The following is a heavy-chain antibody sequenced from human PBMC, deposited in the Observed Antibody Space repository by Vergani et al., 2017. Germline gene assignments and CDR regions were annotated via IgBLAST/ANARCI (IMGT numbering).Heavy chain of an antibody. D-gene: IGHD5-18*01. Sequence: QVQLVQSGAEVKKPGSSVKVSCKASGGTFSSYAISWVRQAPGQGLEWMGGIIPIFGTANYAQKFQGRGTITADETTSTADIELSSRRSDDTAVYYCARVDTAMVTSYYYMDVWGKGTTVTVSS. CDR1: GGTFSSYA. CDR2: IIPIFGTA. V-gene: IGHV1-69*12. CDR3: ARVDTAMVTSYYYMDV. J-gene: IGHJ6*03.